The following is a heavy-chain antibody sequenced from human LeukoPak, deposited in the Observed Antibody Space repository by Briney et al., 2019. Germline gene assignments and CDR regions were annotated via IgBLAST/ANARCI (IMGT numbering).Heavy chain of an antibody. CDR3: ARSYGDYDY. CDR1: GGTFSSYA. D-gene: IGHD4-17*01. V-gene: IGHV1-69*13. CDR2: IIPIFGTA. J-gene: IGHJ4*02. Sequence: VASVKVSCTASGGTFSSYAISWVRQAPGQGLEWMGGIIPIFGTANYAQKFQGRVTITADESTSTAYMELSSLRSEDPAVYYCARSYGDYDYWGQGTLVTVSS.